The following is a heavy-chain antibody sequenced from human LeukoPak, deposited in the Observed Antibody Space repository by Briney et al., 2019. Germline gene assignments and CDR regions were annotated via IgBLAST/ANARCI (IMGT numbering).Heavy chain of an antibody. CDR2: IKSKSDGGTI. CDR3: TTRRQDGW. J-gene: IGHJ4*02. D-gene: IGHD2-15*01. V-gene: IGHV3-15*01. CDR1: GFTFSDAW. Sequence: GGSLRLSCVGSGFTFSDAWMSWVRQAPGKGLEWVGRIKSKSDGGTIDYAAPVKGRFTISRDNSRNTLYLQMNSLKTEDTAVCYCTTRRQDGWWGQGTLVTVS.